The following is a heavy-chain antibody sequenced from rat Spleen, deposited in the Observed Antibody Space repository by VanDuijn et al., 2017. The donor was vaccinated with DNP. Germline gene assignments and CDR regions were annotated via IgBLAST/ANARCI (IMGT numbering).Heavy chain of an antibody. J-gene: IGHJ2*01. CDR2: ISYDGSST. Sequence: EVQLAESGGGLVQPGRSLKLSCAASGFTFRDYAMAWVRQAPKEGLQWVATISYDGSSTYYRDSVKGRFTISRDNAKSTLYLQMDSLRSEDTATYYCTTEDVYYGFDYWGQGVMVTVSS. CDR3: TTEDVYYGFDY. D-gene: IGHD1-6*01. V-gene: IGHV5-17*01. CDR1: GFTFRDYA.